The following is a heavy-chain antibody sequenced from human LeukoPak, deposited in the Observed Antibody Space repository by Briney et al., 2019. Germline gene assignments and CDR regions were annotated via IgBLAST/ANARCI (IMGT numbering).Heavy chain of an antibody. V-gene: IGHV1-3*01. CDR3: ATYDSSGYYYAY. Sequence: ASVKVSCKASGYTFTSYAMHWVRQAPGQRLEWMGWINAGDGNTKYSQKFQGRVTITRDTSASTAYMELSSLRSEDTAVYYCATYDSSGYYYAYWGQGTLVTVSS. CDR2: INAGDGNT. CDR1: GYTFTSYA. D-gene: IGHD3-22*01. J-gene: IGHJ4*02.